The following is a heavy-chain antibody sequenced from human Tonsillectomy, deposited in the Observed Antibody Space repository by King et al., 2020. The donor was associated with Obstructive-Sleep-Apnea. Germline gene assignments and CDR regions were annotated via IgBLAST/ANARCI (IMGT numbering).Heavy chain of an antibody. CDR3: ARGAF. V-gene: IGHV3-7*01. Sequence: EVQLVESGGGLVQPGGALRLACVASGVTVSSHWMSWVRQAPGKGLEFVANINQDGSEKNYVDSVRGRFTISRDNAEKSLYLQMNSLRADDTAVYYCARGAFWGQGTLVAVSS. CDR2: INQDGSEK. J-gene: IGHJ4*02. CDR1: GVTVSSHW.